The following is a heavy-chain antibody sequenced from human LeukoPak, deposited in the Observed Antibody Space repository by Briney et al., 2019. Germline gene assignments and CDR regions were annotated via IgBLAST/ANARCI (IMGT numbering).Heavy chain of an antibody. CDR3: ARDFDYYDSSGYYLPRGAFDI. V-gene: IGHV1-18*01. CDR2: ISTYNGNT. CDR1: GYTFTSYG. J-gene: IGHJ3*02. D-gene: IGHD3-22*01. Sequence: HWASVKVSCKASGYTFTSYGISWVRQAPGQGLEWMGWISTYNGNTNYAQKVQGRVTMTTDTSTSTVYMELRSLRSDDTAVYYCARDFDYYDSSGYYLPRGAFDIWGQGTMVTVSS.